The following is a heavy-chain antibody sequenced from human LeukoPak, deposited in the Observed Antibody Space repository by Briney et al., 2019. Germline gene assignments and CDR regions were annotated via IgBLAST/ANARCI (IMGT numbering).Heavy chain of an antibody. CDR1: GFTVSSNY. CDR2: IYSGGST. Sequence: GGSLRLSCAASGFTVSSNYMSWVRQAPGKGLEWVSVIYSGGSTYYADSVKGRFTISRDNSKNTLYLQMNSLRAEDTAVYYCAKDLGAGTETSGDYWGQGTLVTVSS. CDR3: AKDLGAGTETSGDY. V-gene: IGHV3-66*01. D-gene: IGHD1-14*01. J-gene: IGHJ4*02.